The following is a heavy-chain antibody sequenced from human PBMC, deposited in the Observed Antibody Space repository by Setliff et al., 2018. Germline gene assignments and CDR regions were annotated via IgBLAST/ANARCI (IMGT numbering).Heavy chain of an antibody. D-gene: IGHD4-17*01. CDR2: IYAGDSDT. Sequence: GESLKISCKCSGYTFSNYWVGWVRQMPGKGLEWMGVIYAGDSDTRYSPSFQGQVTISADKSISTTYLQWSSLKASDTAMYDGARSTVTQDFDSWGQGTLVTVSS. J-gene: IGHJ4*02. CDR1: GYTFSNYW. V-gene: IGHV5-51*01. CDR3: ARSTVTQDFDS.